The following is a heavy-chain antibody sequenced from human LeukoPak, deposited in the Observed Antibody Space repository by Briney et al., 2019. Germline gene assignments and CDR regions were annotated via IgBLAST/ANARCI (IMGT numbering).Heavy chain of an antibody. CDR1: GYTFTVYY. CDR3: ARSPSSGWYVDY. J-gene: IGHJ4*02. V-gene: IGHV1-2*02. CDR2: INPNSGGT. Sequence: ASVKVSCKDSGYTFTVYYIHWVRQAPGQGLEWMGWINPNSGGTNYAQKFQGRVTMTRDTSISTAYMELSRLRSDDTAVYYCARSPSSGWYVDYWGQGTLVTVSS. D-gene: IGHD6-19*01.